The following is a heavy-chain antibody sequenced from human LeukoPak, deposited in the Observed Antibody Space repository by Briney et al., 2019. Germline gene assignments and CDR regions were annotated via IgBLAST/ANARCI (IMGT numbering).Heavy chain of an antibody. J-gene: IGHJ5*02. CDR2: ISGSGGST. CDR1: GFTFSSYA. D-gene: IGHD3-10*01. Sequence: GGSLRLSCAASGFTFSSYAMSWVRQAPGKGLEWVSAISGSGGSTYYADSVKGRFTISRDNSKNTLYLQMNSLRAEDTAVYYCAKDRGSGSYYIWFDPWGQGTLVTVSS. V-gene: IGHV3-23*01. CDR3: AKDRGSGSYYIWFDP.